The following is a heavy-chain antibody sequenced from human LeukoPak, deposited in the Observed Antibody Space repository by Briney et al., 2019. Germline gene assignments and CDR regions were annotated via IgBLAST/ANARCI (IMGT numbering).Heavy chain of an antibody. D-gene: IGHD2-2*01. Sequence: GGSLRLSCAASGFTFSNYWMSWARQAPGKGLEWVANIKQDGSKIYYVDSMKGRSTISRDNTKNSVYLQMSSLRVDDTAVYYCARIGYSSSSFDYWGQGTLVTVSS. J-gene: IGHJ4*02. CDR3: ARIGYSSSSFDY. CDR1: GFTFSNYW. V-gene: IGHV3-7*01. CDR2: IKQDGSKI.